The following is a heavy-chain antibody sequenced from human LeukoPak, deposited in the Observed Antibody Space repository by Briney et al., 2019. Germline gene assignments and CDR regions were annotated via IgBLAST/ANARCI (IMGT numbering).Heavy chain of an antibody. CDR3: ARAGTYETTWYH. J-gene: IGHJ5*02. CDR2: IKQDGSEK. CDR1: GFSFSNYW. Sequence: PGGSLRLSCAASGFSFSNYWMSWVRQAPGKGLDWVANIKQDGSEKYYVDSVKGRFTISRGNAKNSLYLQMNSLRAEDTALYYCARAGTYETTWYHWGQGTLVTVSS. D-gene: IGHD1-7*01. V-gene: IGHV3-7*01.